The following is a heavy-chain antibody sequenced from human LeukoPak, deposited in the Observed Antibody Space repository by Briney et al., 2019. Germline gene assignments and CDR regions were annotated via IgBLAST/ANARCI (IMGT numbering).Heavy chain of an antibody. V-gene: IGHV3-21*01. Sequence: GGSLRLSCAASGFTFSSYSMNWVRQAPGKGLECVSSISSSSSYVYYADSVKGRFTISRDNAKNSLYLQMNSLRAEDTAVYYCARAGMDCSSTSCYRLDLDPWGQGTLVTVSS. CDR1: GFTFSSYS. J-gene: IGHJ5*02. CDR3: ARAGMDCSSTSCYRLDLDP. D-gene: IGHD2-2*01. CDR2: ISSSSSYV.